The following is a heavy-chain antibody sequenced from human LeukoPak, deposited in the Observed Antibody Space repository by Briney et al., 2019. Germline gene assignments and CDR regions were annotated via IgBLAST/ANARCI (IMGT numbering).Heavy chain of an antibody. Sequence: ASVKVSCKASGYTFTNYGISWVRQAPGQGLEWMGWISAYNGNTNYAQKLQGRVTMTTDTSTSTAYMELSSLRSEDTAVYYCLFRESCRPRTGGDCYKGEVGYYGMDVWGHGTTVTVSS. CDR3: LFRESCRPRTGGDCYKGEVGYYGMDV. D-gene: IGHD2-21*02. V-gene: IGHV1-18*01. CDR1: GYTFTNYG. J-gene: IGHJ6*02. CDR2: ISAYNGNT.